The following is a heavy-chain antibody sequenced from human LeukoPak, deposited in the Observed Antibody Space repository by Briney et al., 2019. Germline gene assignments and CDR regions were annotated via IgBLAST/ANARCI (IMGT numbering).Heavy chain of an antibody. J-gene: IGHJ4*02. CDR2: ISLTGEA. CDR1: GGSISSTKW. Sequence: PSETLSLTCDVSGGSISSTKWWSWVRQPPGQGLEWIGEISLTGEANYNPSLNGRVTMSLDKSRNQLSLKLTSVTAADTAIYYCSQESGAFCPFGYWGQGTLVIVPP. D-gene: IGHD1-26*01. V-gene: IGHV4-4*02. CDR3: SQESGAFCPFGY.